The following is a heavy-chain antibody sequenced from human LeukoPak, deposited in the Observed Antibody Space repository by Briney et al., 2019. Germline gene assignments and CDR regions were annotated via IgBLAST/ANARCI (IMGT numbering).Heavy chain of an antibody. V-gene: IGHV4-59*01. Sequence: PSETLSLTCTVSGCSISSYYWSWIRQPPGKGLEWIGYIYYSGSTNYNPSLKSRVTISVDTSKNQFSLKLSSVTAADTAVYYCARGATVRYYFDYWGQGTLVTVSS. CDR1: GCSISSYY. CDR2: IYYSGST. J-gene: IGHJ4*02. CDR3: ARGATVRYYFDY. D-gene: IGHD4-17*01.